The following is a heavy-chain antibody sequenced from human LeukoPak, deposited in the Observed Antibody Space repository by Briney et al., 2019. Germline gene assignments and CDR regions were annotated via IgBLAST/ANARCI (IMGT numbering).Heavy chain of an antibody. CDR2: ISGSGGST. CDR3: ARGALRYYYYGMDV. CDR1: GFTFSSYA. J-gene: IGHJ6*02. V-gene: IGHV3-23*01. Sequence: KAGGSLRLSCAASGFTFSSYAMSWVRQAPGKGLEWVSAISGSGGSTYYADSVKGRFTISRDNSKNTLYLQMNSLRAEDTAVYYCARGALRYYYYGMDVWGQGTTVTVSS.